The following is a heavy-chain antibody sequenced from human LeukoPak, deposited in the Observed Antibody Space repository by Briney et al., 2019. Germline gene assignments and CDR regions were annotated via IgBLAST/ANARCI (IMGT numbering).Heavy chain of an antibody. CDR1: GFTFNNYA. Sequence: GGSLRLSCAPSGFTFNNYAMTWVRQAPGKGLEWVSSITASGGSTYCADSVKGRFTISRDNSKNTLYLQMSSLRAEDTAVYYCARDYPTSGIVTIFDCWGQGTLVTVSS. CDR2: ITASGGST. CDR3: ARDYPTSGIVTIFDC. D-gene: IGHD1-1*01. V-gene: IGHV3-23*01. J-gene: IGHJ4*02.